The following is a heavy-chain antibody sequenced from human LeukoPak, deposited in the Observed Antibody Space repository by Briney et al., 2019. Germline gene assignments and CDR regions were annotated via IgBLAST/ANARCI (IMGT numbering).Heavy chain of an antibody. J-gene: IGHJ4*02. CDR2: IIPIFGTA. D-gene: IGHD3-22*01. CDR3: ALTLSPDYYDSSGYYLV. CDR1: GGTFISYA. V-gene: IGHV1-69*05. Sequence: ASVKVSCKASGGTFISYAISWVRQAPGQGLEWMGRIIPIFGTANYAQKFQGRVTITTDESTSTAYMELSSLRSEDTAVYYCALTLSPDYYDSSGYYLVWGQGTLVTVSS.